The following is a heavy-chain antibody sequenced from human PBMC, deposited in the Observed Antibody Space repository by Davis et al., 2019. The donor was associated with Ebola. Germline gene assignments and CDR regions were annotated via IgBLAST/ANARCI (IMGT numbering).Heavy chain of an antibody. J-gene: IGHJ3*02. D-gene: IGHD5-12*01. CDR1: GYTFTRFD. CDR3: TTPGGQDSGYDVFDI. Sequence: AASVTVSCKASGYTFTRFDIHWVRQATGQGLEWMGWMHPNIFNAGYRQTFQGRITMSRNTSIGTAYMELSSLRPDDTAVYYCTTPGGQDSGYDVFDIWGQGTMVTVSS. CDR2: MHPNIFNA. V-gene: IGHV1-8*01.